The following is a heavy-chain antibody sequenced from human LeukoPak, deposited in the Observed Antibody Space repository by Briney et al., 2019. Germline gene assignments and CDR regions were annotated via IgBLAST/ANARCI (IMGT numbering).Heavy chain of an antibody. CDR2: ISTGGNTI. D-gene: IGHD6-13*01. V-gene: IGHV3-48*03. J-gene: IGHJ4*02. Sequence: GGSLRLSCAASGFTFSSYEMNWVRQTPGKGLEWLSYISTGGNTIYYADSVKGRFTISRDDAKNSLYLQMNSLRADDTAVYYRAREGPLYSSSWCDYWGQGTLVTVSS. CDR1: GFTFSSYE. CDR3: AREGPLYSSSWCDY.